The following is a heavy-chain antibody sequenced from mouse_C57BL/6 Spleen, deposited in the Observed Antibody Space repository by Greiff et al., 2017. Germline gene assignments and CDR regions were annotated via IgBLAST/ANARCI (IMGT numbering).Heavy chain of an antibody. J-gene: IGHJ2*01. CDR1: GYTFTSYW. CDR3: ARGGDGNSYYFDY. CDR2: INPSNGGT. Sequence: VQLQQSGTELVKPGASVKLSCKASGYTFTSYWMHWVKQRPGQGLEWIGNINPSNGGTNYNEKFKSKATLTVDKSSSTAYMQLSSLTSEDSAVYYCARGGDGNSYYFDYWGQGTTLTVSS. V-gene: IGHV1-53*01. D-gene: IGHD2-1*01.